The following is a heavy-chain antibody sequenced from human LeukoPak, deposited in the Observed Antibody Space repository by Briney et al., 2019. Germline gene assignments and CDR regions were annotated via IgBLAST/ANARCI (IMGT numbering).Heavy chain of an antibody. CDR2: IKQDGSEK. CDR3: ARVPPSQLPNHDAFDI. V-gene: IGHV3-7*01. Sequence: GGSLRLSCAASGFTFSSYWMSWVRQAPGKGLEWVANIKQDGSEKYYVDSVKGRFTISRDNAKNSLYLQMNSLRAEDTAVYYCARVPPSQLPNHDAFDIWGQGTMVTVSS. J-gene: IGHJ3*02. D-gene: IGHD2-2*01. CDR1: GFTFSSYW.